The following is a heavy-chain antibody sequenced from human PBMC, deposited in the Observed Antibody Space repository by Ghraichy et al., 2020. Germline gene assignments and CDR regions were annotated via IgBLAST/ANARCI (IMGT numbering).Heavy chain of an antibody. J-gene: IGHJ4*02. CDR3: ATAGYSVTPCES. D-gene: IGHD1-26*01. CDR1: GASVRSGSYF. V-gene: IGHV4-61*01. CDR2: FYYSSLIT. Sequence: SETLSLTCTVSGASVRSGSYFWTWIRQAPGRGLEWIGYFYYSSLITNYQSSLNSRFTISVDTSKNQCSLNLTSVTAADTAVYYCATAGYSVTPCESWGPGTLFTVSS.